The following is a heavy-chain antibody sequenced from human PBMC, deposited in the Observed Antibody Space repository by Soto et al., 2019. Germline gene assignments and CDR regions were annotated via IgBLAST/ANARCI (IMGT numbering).Heavy chain of an antibody. Sequence: LRLSCAASGFTFSSYGMHWVRQAPGKGLEWVAVISYDGSNKYYADSVKGRFTISRDNSKNTLYLQMNSLRAEDTAVYYCAKDHGYNWNHDYFDYWGQGTLVTVSS. CDR3: AKDHGYNWNHDYFDY. J-gene: IGHJ4*02. V-gene: IGHV3-30*18. D-gene: IGHD1-20*01. CDR2: ISYDGSNK. CDR1: GFTFSSYG.